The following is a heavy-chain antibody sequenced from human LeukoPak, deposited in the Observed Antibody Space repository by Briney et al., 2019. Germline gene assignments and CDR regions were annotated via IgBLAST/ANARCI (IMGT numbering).Heavy chain of an antibody. D-gene: IGHD6-13*01. V-gene: IGHV1-18*01. CDR2: ISAYNGNT. CDR3: ARGHPPYSSSPWYYGMDV. Sequence: EASVKVSCKASGYTFTSYGISWVRQAPGQGLEWMGWISAYNGNTNYAQKLQGRVTMTTDTSTSTAYMELRSLRSDDTAVYYCARGHPPYSSSPWYYGMDVWGQGTTVTVSS. J-gene: IGHJ6*02. CDR1: GYTFTSYG.